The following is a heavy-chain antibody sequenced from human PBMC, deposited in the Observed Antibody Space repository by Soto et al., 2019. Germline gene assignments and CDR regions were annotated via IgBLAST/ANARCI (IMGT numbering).Heavy chain of an antibody. D-gene: IGHD2-2*01. CDR2: VSARGRDT. J-gene: IGHJ6*02. V-gene: IGHV3-23*01. CDR1: GFTFSGYA. Sequence: GGSLRLSCAASGFTFSGYAMNWVRQAPGKGLEWVAGVSARGRDTSYADSVKGRFTISRDTSKDTLYLQMNSLRAEDTAVYYCAKSSSSAHYYGMDVWGQGTTLTVSS. CDR3: AKSSSSAHYYGMDV.